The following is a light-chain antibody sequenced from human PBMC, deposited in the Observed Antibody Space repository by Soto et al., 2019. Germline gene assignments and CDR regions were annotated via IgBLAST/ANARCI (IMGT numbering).Light chain of an antibody. CDR1: SGHNSYA. CDR3: QTWSTDIRV. V-gene: IGLV4-69*01. J-gene: IGLJ3*02. CDR2: LNSDGSH. Sequence: QLVLTQPPSASASLGASVKLTCTLSSGHNSYAIAWHQQQPEKGPRYLMKLNSDGSHSKGDGIPDRLSGSSSGAERYLTISSLQSEDEADYYCQTWSTDIRVFGGGTQLTVL.